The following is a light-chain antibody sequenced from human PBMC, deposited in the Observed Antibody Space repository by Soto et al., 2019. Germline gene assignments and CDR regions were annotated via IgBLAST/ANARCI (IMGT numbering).Light chain of an antibody. Sequence: IQLTQSPSSLSASVGDRVTITCRASQDIAIYLAWYQQKPGEAPKLLIYAASTLYGGVPSRFSGSGSGTEFTLTISSLQPDDFATYYCQQYNSYWAFGPGTKVDIK. V-gene: IGKV1-9*01. CDR2: AAS. CDR1: QDIAIY. J-gene: IGKJ3*01. CDR3: QQYNSYWA.